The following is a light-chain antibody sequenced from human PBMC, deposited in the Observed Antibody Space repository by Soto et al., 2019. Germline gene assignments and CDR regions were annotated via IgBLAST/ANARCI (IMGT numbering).Light chain of an antibody. CDR3: SSYRSSSTYVV. V-gene: IGLV2-14*03. J-gene: IGLJ2*01. CDR1: SSDVGGYNY. CDR2: DVS. Sequence: QSALTQPASVSGSPGQSITISCTGTSSDVGGYNYVSWYQQHPGKAPKLMIYDVSNRPSGVSNRFSGSKSGNTASLTISGLQPEDEADYYCSSYRSSSTYVVFGRGTKVTVL.